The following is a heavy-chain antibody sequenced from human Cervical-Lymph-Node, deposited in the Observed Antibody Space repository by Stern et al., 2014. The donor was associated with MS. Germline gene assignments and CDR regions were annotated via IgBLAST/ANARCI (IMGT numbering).Heavy chain of an antibody. D-gene: IGHD3-16*01. J-gene: IGHJ6*02. CDR1: GGSISSRSNW. V-gene: IGHV4-4*02. Sequence: QVQLQESGPGLVKPSGTLSLTCAVSGGSISSRSNWWTWVRQPPGKGLEWVGEINQSGTTNYNPSLKSRVTISVDKSKNQLLLKVRSVTAADTAVYYCARMMSVSGIGMDVWGQGTTVTVSS. CDR3: ARMMSVSGIGMDV. CDR2: INQSGTT.